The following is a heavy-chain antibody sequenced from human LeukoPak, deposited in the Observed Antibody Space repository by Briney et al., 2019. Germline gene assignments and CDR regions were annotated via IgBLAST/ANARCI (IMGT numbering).Heavy chain of an antibody. J-gene: IGHJ4*02. CDR3: ARDSEIAAAGITGVSG. D-gene: IGHD6-13*01. V-gene: IGHV1-69*05. CDR1: GGTFSSYA. Sequence: GASVKVSCKASGGTFSSYAISWVRQAPGQGLEWMGGIIPIFGTANYAQKFQGRVTITTDESTSTAYMELSSLRSEDTAVYYCARDSEIAAAGITGVSGWGQGTLVTVSS. CDR2: IIPIFGTA.